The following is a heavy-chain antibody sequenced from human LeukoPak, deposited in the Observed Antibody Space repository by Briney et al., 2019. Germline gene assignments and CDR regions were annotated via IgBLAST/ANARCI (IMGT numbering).Heavy chain of an antibody. CDR1: GFTFSSYA. CDR3: AKGSYNWNDRPIDY. Sequence: GGPLRLSCAASGFTFSSYAMSWVRQAPGKGLEWVSAISGSGGSTYYADSVKGRFTISRDNSKNTLYLQMNSLRAEDTAVYYCAKGSYNWNDRPIDYWGQGTLVTVSS. J-gene: IGHJ4*02. V-gene: IGHV3-23*01. D-gene: IGHD1-20*01. CDR2: ISGSGGST.